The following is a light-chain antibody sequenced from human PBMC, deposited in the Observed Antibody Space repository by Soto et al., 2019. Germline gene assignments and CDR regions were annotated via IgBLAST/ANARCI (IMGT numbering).Light chain of an antibody. CDR3: QQYGSSPRT. Sequence: EFVLTQSPGTLSLSPGERATLSCRASQSVSSDYLAWYQQKPGQAPRLLIYGASIRATGVPDRFSGSGSGTDFTLTISRLEPEDFAVYYCQQYGSSPRTFGQGTKVDIK. V-gene: IGKV3-20*01. CDR2: GAS. CDR1: QSVSSDY. J-gene: IGKJ1*01.